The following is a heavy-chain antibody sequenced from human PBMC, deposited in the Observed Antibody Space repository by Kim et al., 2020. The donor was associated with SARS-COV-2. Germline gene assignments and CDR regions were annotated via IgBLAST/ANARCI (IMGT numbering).Heavy chain of an antibody. J-gene: IGHJ6*02. CDR2: ISYDGSNK. CDR1: GFTFSSYG. CDR3: AKDLVVWDYGMDV. D-gene: IGHD2-8*02. Sequence: GGSLRLSCAASGFTFSSYGMHWVRQAPGKGREWVAVISYDGSNKYYADSVKGRFTISRDNSKNTLYLQMNSLRAEATAGYYCAKDLVVWDYGMDVWGQGTTVTVSS. V-gene: IGHV3-30*18.